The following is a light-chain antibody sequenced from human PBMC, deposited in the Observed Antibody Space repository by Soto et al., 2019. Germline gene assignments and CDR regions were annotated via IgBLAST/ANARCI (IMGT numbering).Light chain of an antibody. CDR1: TSDIAGYNY. V-gene: IGLV2-14*01. J-gene: IGLJ1*01. CDR3: PSFSSSTSLYV. Sequence: QSALTQPASVSGSLGQSITISCTGTTSDIAGYNYISWYQQLPGKAPKLMIYQVTIRPSGISNRFSGSKSGNTASLTISGLQAEDEADYYCPSFSSSTSLYVFGTGTKLTVL. CDR2: QVT.